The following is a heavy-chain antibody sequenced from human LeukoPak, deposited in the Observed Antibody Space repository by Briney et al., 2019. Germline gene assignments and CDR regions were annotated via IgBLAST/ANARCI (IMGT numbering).Heavy chain of an antibody. J-gene: IGHJ6*03. D-gene: IGHD2/OR15-2a*01. Sequence: SSQTLSLTCTVSGGSISSGGYYWSWIRQPPGKGLEWIGYIYHSGSTYYNPSLKSRVTISVDRSKNQFSLKLSSVTAADTAVYYCASVMTPPKYYYYYMDVWGKGTTVTVSS. V-gene: IGHV4-30-2*01. CDR3: ASVMTPPKYYYYYMDV. CDR1: GGSISSGGYY. CDR2: IYHSGST.